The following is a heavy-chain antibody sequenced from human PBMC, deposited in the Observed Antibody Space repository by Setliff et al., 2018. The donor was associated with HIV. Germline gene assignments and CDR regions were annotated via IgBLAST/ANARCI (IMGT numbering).Heavy chain of an antibody. V-gene: IGHV1-69*13. D-gene: IGHD6-19*01. CDR2: IIPLPRTT. J-gene: IGHJ4*02. Sequence: GASVKVSCKASGGTFRSYGFTWVRQAPGQGLEWMGGIIPLPRTTIYAQKLQGRVTITADESTSTVYMDLRSLRSEDAAVYYCASPRPYSSGFYDSWGQGTLVTVS. CDR3: ASPRPYSSGFYDS. CDR1: GGTFRSYG.